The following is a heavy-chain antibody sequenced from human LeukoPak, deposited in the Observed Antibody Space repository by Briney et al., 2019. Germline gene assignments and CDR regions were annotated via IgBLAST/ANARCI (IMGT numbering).Heavy chain of an antibody. V-gene: IGHV1-8*02. Sequence: GASVKVSCKASGYTFTSYYMHWVRQAPGQGLEWMGWMNPNSGNTGYAQKFQGRVTMTRNTSISTAYMELSSLRSEDTAVYYCARRGTVTNPRSWYYYYYMDVWGKGTTVTVSS. CDR2: MNPNSGNT. CDR3: ARRGTVTNPRSWYYYYYMDV. D-gene: IGHD4-17*01. J-gene: IGHJ6*03. CDR1: GYTFTSYY.